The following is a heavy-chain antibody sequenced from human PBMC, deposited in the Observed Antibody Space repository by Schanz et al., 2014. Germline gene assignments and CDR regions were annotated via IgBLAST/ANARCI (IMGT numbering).Heavy chain of an antibody. CDR1: GYTFINSD. D-gene: IGHD2-2*01. CDR2: MNPKSGNT. Sequence: QVQLVQSGAEVKNPGASVKVSCKASGYTFINSDINWVRQAAGQGLEWMGWMNPKSGNTGYAQKFQGRVTMSRTTSISPDHMELSRLGPDASAVYCWMRAVRPAARHGYGVDPGGQGTLVTVAS. V-gene: IGHV1-8*02. CDR3: MRAVRPAARHGYGVDP. J-gene: IGHJ5*02.